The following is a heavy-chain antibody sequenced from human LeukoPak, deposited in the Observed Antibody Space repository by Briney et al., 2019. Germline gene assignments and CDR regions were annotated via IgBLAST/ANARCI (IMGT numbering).Heavy chain of an antibody. Sequence: SETLSLTCTVSGASISSSRYYWGWIRQPPGKGLEWIGSIYYSGSTYYNPSLKSRVTISVDRSENQFSLKLSSVTAADTAVYYCAAYSSGSYYFDYWGQGTLVTVSS. CDR3: AAYSSGSYYFDY. J-gene: IGHJ4*02. V-gene: IGHV4-39*07. CDR2: IYYSGST. CDR1: GASISSSRYY. D-gene: IGHD6-19*01.